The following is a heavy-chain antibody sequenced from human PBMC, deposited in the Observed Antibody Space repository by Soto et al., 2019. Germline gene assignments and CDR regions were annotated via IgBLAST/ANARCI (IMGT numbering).Heavy chain of an antibody. V-gene: IGHV3-23*01. CDR3: AKYNISSSGAEGFDF. Sequence: GGSLRLSCGASGFTFSSYAMTWVRQAPGMGLEWVSSISGGSSTTYYGDSVKGRFTIYRDNSKNTLFLQMSSLRAEDTAVYYCAKYNISSSGAEGFDFWGQGALVTVSS. J-gene: IGHJ4*02. CDR2: ISGGSSTT. D-gene: IGHD6-6*01. CDR1: GFTFSSYA.